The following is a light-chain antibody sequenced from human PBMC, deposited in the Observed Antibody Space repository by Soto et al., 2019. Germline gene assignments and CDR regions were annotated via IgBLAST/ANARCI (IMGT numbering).Light chain of an antibody. CDR3: QHTPT. J-gene: IGKJ1*01. Sequence: GGRVTITCRARQNINNWVAWYQQKPGKAPKCLIYDASTLQRGVSSRFSGSGFGTEFSLTINSLQPDDSGSYYCQHTPTFGQGPKVEVK. V-gene: IGKV1-5*01. CDR1: QNINNW. CDR2: DAS.